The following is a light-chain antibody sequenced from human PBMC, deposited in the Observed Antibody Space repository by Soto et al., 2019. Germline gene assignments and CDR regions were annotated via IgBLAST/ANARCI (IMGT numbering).Light chain of an antibody. CDR3: GTWDSGLSAVV. J-gene: IGLJ3*02. CDR1: NSNLENDY. V-gene: IGLV1-51*01. Sequence: QSVLTQPPSVSAAPGEKVTISCSGGNSNLENDYVSWFQQIPGTAPKLLIYDDNKRPSGIPDRFSGSKSGTSATLGITGLQTGDEANYYCGTWDSGLSAVVFGGGTKLTVL. CDR2: DDN.